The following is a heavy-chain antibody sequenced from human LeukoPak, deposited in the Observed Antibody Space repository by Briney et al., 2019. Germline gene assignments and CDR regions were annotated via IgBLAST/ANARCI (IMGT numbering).Heavy chain of an antibody. CDR3: ARFRRNYDILTGYYTSYYMDV. CDR1: GGSISSYY. Sequence: SETLSLTCNVSGGSISSYYWSWIRQPPGKGLEWIGYIYYSGSTNYNPSLKSRVTISVDTSKNQFSLKLSSVTAADTAVYYCARFRRNYDILTGYYTSYYMDVWGKGTTVTVSS. V-gene: IGHV4-59*01. J-gene: IGHJ6*03. CDR2: IYYSGST. D-gene: IGHD3-9*01.